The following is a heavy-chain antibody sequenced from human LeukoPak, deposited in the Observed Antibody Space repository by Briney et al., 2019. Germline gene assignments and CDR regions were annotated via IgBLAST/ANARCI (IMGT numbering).Heavy chain of an antibody. CDR1: GGSFSGYY. V-gene: IGHV4-34*01. J-gene: IGHJ6*02. CDR3: ARSYDILTGYYRRYYCGMDV. D-gene: IGHD3-9*01. CDR2: INHSGST. Sequence: SETLSLTCAVYGGSFSGYYWSWIRQPPGKGLEWIGEINHSGSTNYNPSLKSRVTISVDTSKNQFSLKLSSVTAADTAVYYCARSYDILTGYYRRYYCGMDVWGQGTTVTVSS.